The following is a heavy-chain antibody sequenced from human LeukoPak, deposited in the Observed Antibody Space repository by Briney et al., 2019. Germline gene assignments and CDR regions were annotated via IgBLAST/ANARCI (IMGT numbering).Heavy chain of an antibody. CDR3: ARDEHCSGGSCYSTAFDI. Sequence: SETLSLTCTVSGGSISSYYWSWIRQPPGKGLEWIGYIYYSGSTNYNPSLKSRVTISVDTSKNQFSLKLSSVTAADAAVYYCARDEHCSGGSCYSTAFDIWGQGTMVTVSS. D-gene: IGHD2-15*01. CDR1: GGSISSYY. V-gene: IGHV4-59*01. J-gene: IGHJ3*02. CDR2: IYYSGST.